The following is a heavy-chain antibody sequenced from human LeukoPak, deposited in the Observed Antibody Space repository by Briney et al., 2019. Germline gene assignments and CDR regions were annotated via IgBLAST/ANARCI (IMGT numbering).Heavy chain of an antibody. Sequence: GGSLRLSCAASGFTFSSYSMNWVRQAPGKGLEWASSISSSSSYIYYADSVKGRFTISRDNAKNSLYLQMNSLRAEDTAVYYCARDGGYSSSLGDYYYYYYMDVWGKGTTVTVSS. D-gene: IGHD3-22*01. J-gene: IGHJ6*03. CDR1: GFTFSSYS. V-gene: IGHV3-21*01. CDR3: ARDGGYSSSLGDYYYYYYMDV. CDR2: ISSSSSYI.